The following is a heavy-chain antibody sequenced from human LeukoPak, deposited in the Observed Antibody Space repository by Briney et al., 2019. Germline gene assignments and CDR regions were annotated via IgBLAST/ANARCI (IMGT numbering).Heavy chain of an antibody. Sequence: SETLSLTCTVSGGSISSYYWSWIRQPPGKGLEWIGYIYYSGSTNYNPSLKSRVTISVDTSKNQFSLKLSSVTAADTAVYYCARGPRYYYGSSGYYYYYYYMDVWGKGTTVTVSS. V-gene: IGHV4-59*01. CDR1: GGSISSYY. D-gene: IGHD3-22*01. CDR3: ARGPRYYYGSSGYYYYYYYMDV. CDR2: IYYSGST. J-gene: IGHJ6*03.